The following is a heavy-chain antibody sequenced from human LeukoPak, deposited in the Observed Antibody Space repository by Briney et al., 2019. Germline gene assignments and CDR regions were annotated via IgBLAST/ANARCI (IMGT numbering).Heavy chain of an antibody. V-gene: IGHV1-18*01. Sequence: GASVKVSFKASGYTFTIYGISWVRQAPGQGLERMGWISAYNSNTNYAQKLQGRVTMTTDTSTSTTYMELRNLRSDDTAVYYCAYGGTGDFDYWGQGTLVTVSS. CDR3: AYGGTGDFDY. CDR1: GYTFTIYG. CDR2: ISAYNSNT. J-gene: IGHJ4*02. D-gene: IGHD2-15*01.